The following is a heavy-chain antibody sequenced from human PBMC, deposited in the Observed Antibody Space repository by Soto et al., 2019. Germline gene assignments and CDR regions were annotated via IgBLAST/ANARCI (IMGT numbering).Heavy chain of an antibody. CDR2: IYYSGST. Sequence: KISETLSLTCTVSGGSVSSGDYYWSWIRQPPGKGLEWIGYIYYSGSTNYNPSLKSRVSISLDTSKNQFSLRLTSVTAADTAVNYCARIPVDTYMINWFDPWGQGTLVTVSS. CDR3: ARIPVDTYMINWFDP. D-gene: IGHD5-18*01. CDR1: GGSVSSGDYY. J-gene: IGHJ5*02. V-gene: IGHV4-61*08.